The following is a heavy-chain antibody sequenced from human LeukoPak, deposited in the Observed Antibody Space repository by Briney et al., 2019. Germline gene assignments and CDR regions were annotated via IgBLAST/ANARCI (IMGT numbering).Heavy chain of an antibody. CDR3: ARDGAYCGGDCYSNYYYYMDV. Sequence: ASVKVSCEASGYTFTSYYMHWVRQAPGQGLEWMGIINPSGGSTSYAQKFQGRVTMTRDTSTSTVYMELSSLRSEDTAVYYCARDGAYCGGDCYSNYYYYMDVWGKGTTVTVSS. D-gene: IGHD2-21*02. V-gene: IGHV1-46*01. J-gene: IGHJ6*03. CDR2: INPSGGST. CDR1: GYTFTSYY.